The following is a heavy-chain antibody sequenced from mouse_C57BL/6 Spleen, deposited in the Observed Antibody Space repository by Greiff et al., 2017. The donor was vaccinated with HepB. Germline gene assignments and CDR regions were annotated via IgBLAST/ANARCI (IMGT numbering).Heavy chain of an antibody. D-gene: IGHD1-1*01. CDR3: TRVTTVVARNWYFDV. Sequence: EVKLMESGEGLVKPGGSLKLSCAASGFTFSSYAMSWVRQTPEKRLEWVAYISSGGDYIYYADTVKGRFTISRDNARNTLYLQMSSLKSEDTAMYYCTRVTTVVARNWYFDVWGTGTTVTVSS. CDR2: ISSGGDYI. CDR1: GFTFSSYA. V-gene: IGHV5-9-1*02. J-gene: IGHJ1*03.